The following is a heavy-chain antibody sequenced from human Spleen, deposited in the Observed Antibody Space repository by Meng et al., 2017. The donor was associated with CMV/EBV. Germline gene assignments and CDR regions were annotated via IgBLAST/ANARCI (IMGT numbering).Heavy chain of an antibody. D-gene: IGHD5-12*01. Sequence: LTCAVYGGSFSGYHWSWIRQPPGKGLEWIGEINHSGSTNYNPSLKSRVTISVDTSKNQFSLKLSSVTAADTAVYYCARGGLRRNWFDPWGQGTLVTVSS. CDR1: GGSFSGYH. CDR2: INHSGST. CDR3: ARGGLRRNWFDP. V-gene: IGHV4-34*01. J-gene: IGHJ5*02.